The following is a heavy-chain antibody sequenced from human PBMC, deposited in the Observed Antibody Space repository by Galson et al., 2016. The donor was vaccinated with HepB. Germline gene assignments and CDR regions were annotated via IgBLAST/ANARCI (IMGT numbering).Heavy chain of an antibody. CDR2: VYRSGST. CDR1: GASINNRNW. D-gene: IGHD6-25*01. Sequence: TLSLTCAVSGASINNRNWWGWVRQTPGQGLEWIGEVYRSGSTNYTPSLRSRLSMSVDKSKNQFSLKMTSVTAADTAVYYCARQQEAQGGYDFWGQGTLVTVSS. V-gene: IGHV4-4*02. J-gene: IGHJ4*02. CDR3: ARQQEAQGGYDF.